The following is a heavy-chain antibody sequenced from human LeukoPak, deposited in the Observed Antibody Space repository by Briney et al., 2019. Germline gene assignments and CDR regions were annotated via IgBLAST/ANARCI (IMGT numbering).Heavy chain of an antibody. V-gene: IGHV3-48*04. Sequence: GGSLRLSCAASGFAFSDYNMNWVRQAPGKGLEWVSYITNWSSTIYYADSVKGRFTISRDNAKNSLYLQMNSLRAEDTAVYYCARSDAPMDKHFDYWGQGTLVTVSS. D-gene: IGHD3-10*01. CDR2: ITNWSSTI. CDR3: ARSDAPMDKHFDY. CDR1: GFAFSDYN. J-gene: IGHJ4*02.